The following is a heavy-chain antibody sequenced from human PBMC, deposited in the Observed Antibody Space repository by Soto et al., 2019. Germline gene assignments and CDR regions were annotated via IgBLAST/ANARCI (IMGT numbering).Heavy chain of an antibody. CDR3: AKDRSGSWTFDY. V-gene: IGHV3-30*18. D-gene: IGHD6-25*01. CDR2: ISLDGTNK. J-gene: IGHJ4*02. CDR1: GFTFNNYG. Sequence: GGSLRLSCAASGFTFNNYGIYWVRQAPGKGLEWVALISLDGTNKYYADSVKGRFTISRDNSKNTVFLQMSSLEDEDTAVYYCAKDRSGSWTFDYWGQGALVTVSS.